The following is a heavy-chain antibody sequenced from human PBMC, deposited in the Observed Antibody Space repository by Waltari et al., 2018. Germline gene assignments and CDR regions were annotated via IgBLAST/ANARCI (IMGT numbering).Heavy chain of an antibody. D-gene: IGHD3-9*01. V-gene: IGHV3-74*01. Sequence: EVQLVESGGGLVEPGGSRRLSCAACGFPFGTYWMHWVRQTPGKGLVWVSRIKTDGSTTAYADAVKGRFTVSRDNAKNTLYLQMHSLRADDTAVYFCARDLDWVLLDHWGQGSLVTVSS. J-gene: IGHJ4*02. CDR1: GFPFGTYW. CDR3: ARDLDWVLLDH. CDR2: IKTDGSTT.